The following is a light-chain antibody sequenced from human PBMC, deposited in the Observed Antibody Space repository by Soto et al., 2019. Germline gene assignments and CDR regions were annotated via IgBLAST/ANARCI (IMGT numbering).Light chain of an antibody. V-gene: IGKV3D-20*02. CDR1: QSVSSSY. CDR2: GAS. J-gene: IGKJ1*01. CDR3: QQRSNWPRT. Sequence: EIMLTQSPGILSLSPGERATLSCRASQSVSSSYLAWYQQKPGQAPRLLIYGASSRATGIPDRFSGSGSGTDFTLTISRLEPEDFAVYYCQQRSNWPRTFGQGTKVDIK.